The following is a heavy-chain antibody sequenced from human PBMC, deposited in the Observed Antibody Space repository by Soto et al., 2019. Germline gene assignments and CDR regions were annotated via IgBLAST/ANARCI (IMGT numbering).Heavy chain of an antibody. CDR2: IDGDGSRT. D-gene: IGHD1-1*01. J-gene: IGHJ4*02. V-gene: IGHV3-74*01. CDR1: GFTFSGYW. Sequence: EVQLVESGGGLVQPGGSLRHSCAASGFTFSGYWMHWVRQAPGKGLVWVSRIDGDGSRTNYADSVKGRFTISRDNAKNTLYLQMNSLRAEDTAVYYCARELASYNDYWGQGTLVTVSS. CDR3: ARELASYNDY.